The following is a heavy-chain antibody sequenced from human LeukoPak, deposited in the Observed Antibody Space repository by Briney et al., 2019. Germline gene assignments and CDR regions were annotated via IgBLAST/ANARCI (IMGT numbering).Heavy chain of an antibody. CDR2: IHSGDTT. V-gene: IGHV3-53*01. Sequence: GGSLRLSCAASGFSVSNNYMTWVRQAPGKGLEWVAVIHSGDTTYYADSVRGRFTISRDNSENALHFQMSRLRADDSAVYYCARGLGAWFYYYYGMDVWGQGTTVTVSS. D-gene: IGHD3-16*01. J-gene: IGHJ6*02. CDR1: GFSVSNNY. CDR3: ARGLGAWFYYYYGMDV.